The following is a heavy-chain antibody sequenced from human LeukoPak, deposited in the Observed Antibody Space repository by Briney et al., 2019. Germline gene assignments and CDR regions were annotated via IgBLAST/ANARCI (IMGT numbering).Heavy chain of an antibody. CDR1: GYTFTSYA. CDR3: ARGVVGPTSRYFDY. J-gene: IGHJ4*02. CDR2: ISAGNGNT. Sequence: ASVKVSCKASGYTFTSYALHWVRQAPGQRLEWMGWISAGNGNTKYSQNFQGRVTITRDTSASTVYMELSSLRSEDTAVYYCARGVVGPTSRYFDYWGQGTLVTVSS. D-gene: IGHD1-26*01. V-gene: IGHV1-3*01.